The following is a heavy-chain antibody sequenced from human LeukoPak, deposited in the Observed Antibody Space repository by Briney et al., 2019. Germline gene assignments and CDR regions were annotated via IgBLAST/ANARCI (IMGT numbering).Heavy chain of an antibody. D-gene: IGHD3-3*01. CDR3: ARALPAYYDFWSGYLNWFDP. CDR2: INHSGST. CDR1: GGSFSCYY. J-gene: IGHJ5*02. Sequence: SETLSLTCAVYGGSFSCYYWSWIRQPPGKGLEWIGAINHSGSTNYNPSLKSRVTISVDTSKNQFSLKLSSVTAADTAVYYCARALPAYYDFWSGYLNWFDPWGQGTLVTVSS. V-gene: IGHV4-34*01.